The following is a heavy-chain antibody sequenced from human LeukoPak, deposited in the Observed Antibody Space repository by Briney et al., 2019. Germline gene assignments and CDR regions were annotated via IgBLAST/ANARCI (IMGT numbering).Heavy chain of an antibody. CDR2: IYHSGST. J-gene: IGHJ4*02. V-gene: IGHV4-30-2*01. CDR3: ARGRVGATVFGY. D-gene: IGHD1-26*01. CDR1: GGSISSGGYY. Sequence: KTSQTLSLTCTVSGGSISSGGYYWSWIRQPPGKGLEWIGYIYHSGSTYYNPSLKSRVTISVDRSKNQFSLKLSSVTAADTAVYYCARGRVGATVFGYWGQGTLVTVSS.